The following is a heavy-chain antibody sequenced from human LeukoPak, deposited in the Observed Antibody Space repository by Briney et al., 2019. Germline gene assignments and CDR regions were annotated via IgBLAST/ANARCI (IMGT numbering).Heavy chain of an antibody. CDR1: GFTFGDYA. V-gene: IGHV3-49*03. Sequence: GGSLRLSCTASGFTFGDYAMSWFRQAPGKGLEGVGFIRSKAYGGTTEYAAAVKGRFTISRDDSKSIAYLQMNSLKTEDTAVYYCTRGSMTYYYDSSGYLVFDYWGQGTLVTVSS. J-gene: IGHJ4*02. CDR3: TRGSMTYYYDSSGYLVFDY. CDR2: IRSKAYGGTT. D-gene: IGHD3-22*01.